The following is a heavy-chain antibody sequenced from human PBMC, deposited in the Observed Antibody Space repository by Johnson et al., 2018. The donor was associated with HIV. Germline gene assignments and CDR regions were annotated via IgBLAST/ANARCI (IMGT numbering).Heavy chain of an antibody. Sequence: VQLVESGGGLVKPGGSLRLSCAASEFTFSSYWMHWVRQAPGKGLVWVSRINSDGSSTSYADSVKGRFTISRDNAKNSLYLQMNSLRAEDTALYYCAKSTNRRLGIGNDAFDIWGQGTMVTVSS. CDR3: AKSTNRRLGIGNDAFDI. D-gene: IGHD7-27*01. V-gene: IGHV3-74*02. CDR2: INSDGSST. J-gene: IGHJ3*02. CDR1: EFTFSSYW.